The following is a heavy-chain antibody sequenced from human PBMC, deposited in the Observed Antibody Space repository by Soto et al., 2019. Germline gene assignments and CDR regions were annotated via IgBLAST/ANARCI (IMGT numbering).Heavy chain of an antibody. CDR1: GFSIRNTRMG. D-gene: IGHD3-22*01. V-gene: IGHV2-26*01. Sequence: SGPTLVNPTETLTLTCTVSGFSIRNTRMGVSWIRQSPGKALELLARIFSNDEKSYSPPLKSRLTISKDTSNSQVVLTMTNMDPVDSATYYCARIPYHSTGYYSPLWGQGTLVTVSS. J-gene: IGHJ4*01. CDR3: ARIPYHSTGYYSPL. CDR2: IFSNDEK.